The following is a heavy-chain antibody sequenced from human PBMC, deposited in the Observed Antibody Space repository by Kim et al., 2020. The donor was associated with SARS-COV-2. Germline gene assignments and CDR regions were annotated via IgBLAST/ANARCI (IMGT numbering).Heavy chain of an antibody. J-gene: IGHJ6*01. Sequence: GGSLRLSCAASGFRFSTSAMAWVRQAPGKGLEWVSSITGGGSKTYYADSMQGRFIMDRDNSNNILFLQMDSLRVEDTAVYFCVRGVEGRTASRRVVRYYFGVHFWGGGTTVIVSS. CDR2: ITGGGSKT. D-gene: IGHD5-18*01. V-gene: IGHV3-23*01. CDR1: GFRFSTSA. CDR3: VRGVEGRTASRRVVRYYFGVHF.